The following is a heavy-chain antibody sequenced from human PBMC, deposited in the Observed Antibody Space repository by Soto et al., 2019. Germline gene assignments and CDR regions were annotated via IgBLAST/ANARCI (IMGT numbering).Heavy chain of an antibody. CDR2: ISDSGGGT. Sequence: DVQLLESGGGLIQPGRSLRLSCAASGFTFDHYAMSWVRQAPGKGLEWVSIISDSGGGTYYTDSVKGRFTISRDNSKNTLYLELNTPRDEDTAVYYCAKDLRGGVGALDSWGQGTMVIVSS. D-gene: IGHD1-26*01. CDR1: GFTFDHYA. CDR3: AKDLRGGVGALDS. J-gene: IGHJ3*01. V-gene: IGHV3-23*01.